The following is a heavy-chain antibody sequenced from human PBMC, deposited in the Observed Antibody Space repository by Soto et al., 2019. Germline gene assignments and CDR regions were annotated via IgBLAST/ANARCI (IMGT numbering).Heavy chain of an antibody. V-gene: IGHV4-31*03. J-gene: IGHJ4*02. D-gene: IGHD5-12*01. CDR2: IYYTGST. CDR1: GASIRSGGFY. Sequence: SETLSLTCSVSGASIRSGGFYWSWLRQSPGKGLEWIGHIYYTGSTFVSPSLKGRLTISLDTSKNQFSLDLSSVTAADTAMYYCARIEMASIKWGRGTLVTVSS. CDR3: ARIEMASIK.